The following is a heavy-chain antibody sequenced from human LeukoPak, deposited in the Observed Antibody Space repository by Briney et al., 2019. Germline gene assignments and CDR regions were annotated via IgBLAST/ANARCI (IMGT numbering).Heavy chain of an antibody. CDR1: TFSFSRYP. V-gene: IGHV3-23*01. D-gene: IGHD1-26*01. CDR3: ATSPGIVGARYFDY. CDR2: ISAGGDGT. J-gene: IGHJ4*02. Sequence: GGSLRLSCAASTFSFSRYPMGWVRQAPGKGLEWVSGISAGGDGTYHADPVKGRFTISRDNSKNTLYLQMNSLRAEDTAVYYCATSPGIVGARYFDYWGQGTLVTVSS.